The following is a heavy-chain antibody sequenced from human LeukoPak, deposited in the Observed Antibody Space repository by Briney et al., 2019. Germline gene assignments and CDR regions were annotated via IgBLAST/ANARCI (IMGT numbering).Heavy chain of an antibody. CDR1: GFTFSSYA. J-gene: IGHJ4*02. Sequence: GGSLRLSCAASGFTFSSYAMHWVRQAPGKGLEWVAVISYDGSNKYYADSVKGRFTISRDNSKNTLYLQMNSLRAEDTAVYYCAKEIHDFWSGYRAGDYWGQGTLVTVSS. CDR2: ISYDGSNK. V-gene: IGHV3-30-3*01. D-gene: IGHD3-3*01. CDR3: AKEIHDFWSGYRAGDY.